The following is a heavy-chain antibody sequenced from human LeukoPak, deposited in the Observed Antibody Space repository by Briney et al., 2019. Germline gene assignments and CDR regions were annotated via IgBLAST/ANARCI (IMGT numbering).Heavy chain of an antibody. CDR1: GGSISSSSYY. D-gene: IGHD3-10*01. V-gene: IGHV4-39*07. Sequence: PSETLSLTCTVSGGSISSSSYYWGWIRQPPGKGLEWIGSIYYSGSTYYNPSLKSRVTISVDTSKNQFSLKLSSVTAADTAVYYCARDRRSGMVRGVTLPPYYGMDVWGQGTTVTVSS. J-gene: IGHJ6*02. CDR2: IYYSGST. CDR3: ARDRRSGMVRGVTLPPYYGMDV.